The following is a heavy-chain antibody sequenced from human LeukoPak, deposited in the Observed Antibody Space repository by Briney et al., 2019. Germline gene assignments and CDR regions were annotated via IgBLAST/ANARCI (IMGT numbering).Heavy chain of an antibody. V-gene: IGHV1-2*02. J-gene: IGHJ5*02. CDR2: INPKTGDR. CDR3: ARAYEYGWFDP. CDR1: GYTFTGHY. D-gene: IGHD4/OR15-4a*01. Sequence: ASVKVSCKASGYTFTGHYLHWVRQAPGQGLEWMGWINPKTGDRTYAQKFQGRVTMTWDTSISTAYMELSSLRSDDTAMYYWARAYEYGWFDPWGQGTQVTVSS.